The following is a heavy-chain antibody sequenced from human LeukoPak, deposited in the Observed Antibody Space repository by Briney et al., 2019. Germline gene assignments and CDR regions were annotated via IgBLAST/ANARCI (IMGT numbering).Heavy chain of an antibody. CDR1: GFTFSNYA. CDR3: AKEVTGSRYNRFDP. J-gene: IGHJ5*02. V-gene: IGHV3-23*01. CDR2: ISGSGGRT. D-gene: IGHD1-1*01. Sequence: GGSLRLSCAAPGFTFSNYAMSWVRQAPGKGLEWVSAISGSGGRTYYADSVKGRFSISRDNSKNTLYLQMNSLRAEDTAVYYCAKEVTGSRYNRFDPWGQGTLVTVSS.